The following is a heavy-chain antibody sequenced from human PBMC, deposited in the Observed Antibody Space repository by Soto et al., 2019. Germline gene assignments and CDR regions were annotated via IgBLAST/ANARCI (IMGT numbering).Heavy chain of an antibody. Sequence: SETLSLTCTVSGGSPSGGDNYWSWIRQLPGRGLEWIGHIHYGGTTYYSPSFKSRVILSVDTSKSQFSLNLTSATAADTAVYFCARQSGPGSLDWLDEWVQGT. D-gene: IGHD3-10*01. CDR2: IHYGGTT. V-gene: IGHV4-30-4*01. J-gene: IGHJ4*02. CDR1: GGSPSGGDNY. CDR3: ARQSGPGSLDWLDE.